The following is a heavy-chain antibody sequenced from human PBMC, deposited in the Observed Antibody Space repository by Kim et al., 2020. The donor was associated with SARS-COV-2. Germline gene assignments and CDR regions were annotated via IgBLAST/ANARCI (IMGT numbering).Heavy chain of an antibody. Sequence: ASVKVSCKASGYTFTSYGISWVRQAPGQGLEWMGWISAYNGNTNYAQKLQGRVTMTTDTSTSTAYMELRSLRSDDTAVYYCAKIPLYYYDSSPGYRYYYGMDVWGQGTTVTVSS. CDR2: ISAYNGNT. J-gene: IGHJ6*02. D-gene: IGHD3-22*01. CDR1: GYTFTSYG. CDR3: AKIPLYYYDSSPGYRYYYGMDV. V-gene: IGHV1-18*01.